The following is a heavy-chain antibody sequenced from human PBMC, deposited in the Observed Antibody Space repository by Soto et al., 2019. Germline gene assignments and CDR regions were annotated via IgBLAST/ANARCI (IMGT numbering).Heavy chain of an antibody. V-gene: IGHV3-21*01. CDR3: ARESEDLTSNFDY. CDR2: ISSTTNYI. J-gene: IGHJ4*02. CDR1: GFTFTRYS. Sequence: GGSLRLSCAASGFTFTRYSMNLVRQAPGKGLEWVSSISSTTNYIYYADSMKGRFTVSRDNAKNSVYLEMNSLSAEDPAVYYCARESEDLTSNFDYWGQGTLVTVSS.